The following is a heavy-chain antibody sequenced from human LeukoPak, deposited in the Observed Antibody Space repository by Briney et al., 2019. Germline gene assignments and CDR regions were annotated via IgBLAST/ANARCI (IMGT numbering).Heavy chain of an antibody. CDR2: IYPGDSDT. Sequence: GESLKISWKGSGYSFSNYWIGWARQMPGKGLEWIGIIYPGDSDTRYSPSFQGQVTISVDKSIRTAYLQWSSLKASDTAMYYCATSRVPAGGEYLVQGTLVTVSS. D-gene: IGHD2-2*01. J-gene: IGHJ4*02. V-gene: IGHV5-51*01. CDR1: GYSFSNYW. CDR3: ATSRVPAGGEY.